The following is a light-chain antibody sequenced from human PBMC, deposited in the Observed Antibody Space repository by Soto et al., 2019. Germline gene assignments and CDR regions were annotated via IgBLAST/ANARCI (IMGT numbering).Light chain of an antibody. CDR2: DVS. V-gene: IGLV2-14*01. Sequence: QSVLTQPASVSGSPGQSITISCTGTSSDVGGYNYVSWYQQHPGKAPKLMIYDVSNRPSGVSNRFSGSKSGNTASLTISGLQAEDEADYYCNSYTSSSTLDVVFGGGTKVPVL. CDR1: SSDVGGYNY. J-gene: IGLJ2*01. CDR3: NSYTSSSTLDVV.